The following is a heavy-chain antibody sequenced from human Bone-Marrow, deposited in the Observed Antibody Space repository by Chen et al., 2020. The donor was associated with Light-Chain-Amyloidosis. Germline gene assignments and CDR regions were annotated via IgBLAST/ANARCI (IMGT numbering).Heavy chain of an antibody. D-gene: IGHD3-9*01. CDR1: GFAFSSYA. V-gene: IGHV3-23*04. CDR2: IGVSGGSR. J-gene: IGHJ3*02. Sequence: EVQLVESGGGLLQRGGSLRLSCAASGFAFSSYAMSWVRQAPGKGLEWVSTIGVSGGSRYYGDAVKGRLTISRDNSKNALFLQMNSLRAEDTAVYYCAKDISYDDILPGYPADAFDIWGQGTMVTVSS. CDR3: AKDISYDDILPGYPADAFDI.